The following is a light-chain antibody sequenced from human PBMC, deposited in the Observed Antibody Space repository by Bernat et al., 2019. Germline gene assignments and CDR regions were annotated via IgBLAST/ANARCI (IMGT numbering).Light chain of an antibody. CDR3: CSYAGSSSYV. CDR1: SSDVGSYNL. J-gene: IGLJ1*01. Sequence: QSALTQPASVSGSPGQSITISCTGTSSDVGSYNLVSWYQQHPGKAPKLMIYAVSKRPSGVSNRFSGSKSGNTASLTISGLQAEDEADYYCCSYAGSSSYVFGTGTKVPGL. CDR2: AVS. V-gene: IGLV2-23*02.